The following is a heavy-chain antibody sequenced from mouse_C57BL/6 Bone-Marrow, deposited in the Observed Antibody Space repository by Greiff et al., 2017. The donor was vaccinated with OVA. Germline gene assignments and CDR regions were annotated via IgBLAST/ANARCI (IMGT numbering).Heavy chain of an antibody. CDR1: GYTFTSYW. Sequence: VQLQQPGAELVRPGSSVKLSCKASGYTFTSYWMHWVKQRPIQGLEWIGNIDPSDSETHYNQKFKDKATLTVDKSSSTAYMQLSSLTSEDSAVYYCARWGYGSSYGYFDVWGTGTTVTVSS. D-gene: IGHD1-1*01. J-gene: IGHJ1*03. V-gene: IGHV1-52*01. CDR2: IDPSDSET. CDR3: ARWGYGSSYGYFDV.